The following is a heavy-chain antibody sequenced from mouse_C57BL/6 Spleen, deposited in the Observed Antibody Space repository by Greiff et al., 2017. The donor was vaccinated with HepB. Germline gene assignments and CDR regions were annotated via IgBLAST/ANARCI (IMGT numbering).Heavy chain of an antibody. J-gene: IGHJ2*01. CDR3: ARTHYYGSRGGYFDY. Sequence: EVMLVESGGGLVKPGGSLKLSCAASGFTFSDYGMHWVRQAPEKGLEWVAYISSGSSTIYYADTVKGRFTISRGNAKNTLFLQMTSLRSEDTAMYYCARTHYYGSRGGYFDYWGQGTTLTVSS. CDR2: ISSGSSTI. D-gene: IGHD1-1*01. V-gene: IGHV5-17*01. CDR1: GFTFSDYG.